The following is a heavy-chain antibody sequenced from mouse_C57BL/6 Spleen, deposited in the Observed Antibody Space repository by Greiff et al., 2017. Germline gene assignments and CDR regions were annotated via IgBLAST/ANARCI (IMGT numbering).Heavy chain of an antibody. CDR2: INPNYGTT. CDR3: ARSDYYGSSTGYFDV. CDR1: GYSFTDYN. J-gene: IGHJ1*03. Sequence: EVQLQQSGPELVKPGASVKISCKASGYSFTDYNMNWVQQSNGKSLEWIGVINPNYGTTSYNQKFKGKDTLTVDQSSSTSYMQLNSRTTEDSAVCYCARSDYYGSSTGYFDVGGTGTTVTVAS. V-gene: IGHV1-39*01. D-gene: IGHD1-1*01.